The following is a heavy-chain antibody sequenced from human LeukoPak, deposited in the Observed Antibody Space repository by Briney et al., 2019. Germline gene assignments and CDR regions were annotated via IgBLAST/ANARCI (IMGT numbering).Heavy chain of an antibody. D-gene: IGHD4-17*01. Sequence: SETLSLTCAVSGASISSSNWWSWVRQPPGKGLEWIGEIYHSGSTNYNPSLTSRVTIPVDKSKNQLSLKLTSVTAADTAVYYCARQRTVTTDWFDPWGQGTLVTVSS. CDR3: ARQRTVTTDWFDP. J-gene: IGHJ5*02. V-gene: IGHV4-4*02. CDR1: GASISSSNW. CDR2: IYHSGST.